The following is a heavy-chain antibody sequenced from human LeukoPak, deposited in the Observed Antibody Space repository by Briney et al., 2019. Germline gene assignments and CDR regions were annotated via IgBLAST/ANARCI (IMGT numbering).Heavy chain of an antibody. D-gene: IGHD6-13*01. V-gene: IGHV4-59*01. Sequence: PSETLSLTCTVSGGSISSYYWSWIRQPPGKGLEWIGYIYYSGSTNYNPSLKSRVTTSVDTSKNQFSLKLSSVTAADTAVYYCARVIAAAGASWYFDLWGRGTLVTVSS. CDR1: GGSISSYY. CDR3: ARVIAAAGASWYFDL. CDR2: IYYSGST. J-gene: IGHJ2*01.